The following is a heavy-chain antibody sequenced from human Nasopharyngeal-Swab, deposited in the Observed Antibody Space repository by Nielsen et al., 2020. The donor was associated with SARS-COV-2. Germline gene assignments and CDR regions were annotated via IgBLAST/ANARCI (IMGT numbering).Heavy chain of an antibody. V-gene: IGHV3-30*03. CDR3: ARDGLDYDFWSAYFMDV. D-gene: IGHD3-3*01. Sequence: GESLKIPCAASGFTFLNYGMHWVRQAPGKGLEWLGVISYDGTIKYYADSVKGRFTISRDNSKNTLYLEMNSLTAEDTAVYYCARDGLDYDFWSAYFMDVWGQGTTVTVSS. CDR2: ISYDGTIK. J-gene: IGHJ6*02. CDR1: GFTFLNYG.